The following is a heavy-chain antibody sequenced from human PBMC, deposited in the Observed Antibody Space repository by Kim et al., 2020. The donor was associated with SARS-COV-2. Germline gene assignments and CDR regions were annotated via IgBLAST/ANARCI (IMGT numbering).Heavy chain of an antibody. Sequence: GGSLRLSCAASGFTFSNYAMSWVRQAPGKGLEWVSPISGMGGTGCTTYSADSLKSRFTVSRDNSQNTLYLHMNSLRAEDTARYYCTNGGVDTNDHYFDHWGQGTLVTVSS. CDR2: ISGMGGTGCTT. D-gene: IGHD2-8*01. J-gene: IGHJ4*02. CDR1: GFTFSNYA. V-gene: IGHV3-23*01. CDR3: TNGGVDTNDHYFDH.